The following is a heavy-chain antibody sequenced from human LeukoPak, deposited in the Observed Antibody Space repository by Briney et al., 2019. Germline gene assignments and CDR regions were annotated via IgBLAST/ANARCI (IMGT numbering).Heavy chain of an antibody. CDR1: GYSFTTYW. J-gene: IGHJ4*02. CDR2: IDPSDSNT. D-gene: IGHD2-15*01. CDR3: ARQGPYCSGDRCYKDY. V-gene: IGHV5-51*01. Sequence: GEPLKISCKTSGYSFTTYWSGGVRQMPGKGLEWMGTIDPSDSNTKYSPSFQGQVTISADKSITTAYLQWSSLKASDTAIYYCARQGPYCSGDRCYKDYWGQGTLVTVSS.